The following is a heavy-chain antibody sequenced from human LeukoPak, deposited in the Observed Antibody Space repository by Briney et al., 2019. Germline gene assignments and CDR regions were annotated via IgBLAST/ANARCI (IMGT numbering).Heavy chain of an antibody. D-gene: IGHD3-9*01. CDR1: GGTFSSYA. CDR3: ARVSPYYDILTGYSPAVY. J-gene: IGHJ4*02. V-gene: IGHV1-69*13. Sequence: SVKVSCKASGGTFSSYAISWVRQAPGQGLEWMGGIIPIFGTADYAQKFQGRVTITADETTSTAYMELSSLRSEDTAVYYCARVSPYYDILTGYSPAVYWGQGTLVTVSS. CDR2: IIPIFGTA.